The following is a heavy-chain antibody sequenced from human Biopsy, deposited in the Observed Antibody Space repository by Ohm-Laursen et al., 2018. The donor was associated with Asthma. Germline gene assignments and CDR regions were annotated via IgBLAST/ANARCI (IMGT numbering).Heavy chain of an antibody. CDR1: GYSISNGGYY. D-gene: IGHD3-3*01. CDR2: IYHRGNT. Sequence: SQTLSLTCGVSGYSISNGGYYWTWVRQRPGKGLEWIGNIYHRGNTKYNPSLKSRLSFSVGTSKNQFSLKLSSVTAADTAIYFCARDYYDFWNRSVYTYFGMDVWGRGTTVVVSS. V-gene: IGHV4-31*11. CDR3: ARDYYDFWNRSVYTYFGMDV. J-gene: IGHJ6*02.